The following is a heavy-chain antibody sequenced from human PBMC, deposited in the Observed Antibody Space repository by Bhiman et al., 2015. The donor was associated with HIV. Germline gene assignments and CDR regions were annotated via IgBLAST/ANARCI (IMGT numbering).Heavy chain of an antibody. Sequence: EVQLVESGGGLVKPGGSLRLSCAASGFTFSIYSMNWVRQAPGKGLEWVSSIVKGRFTISRDNAKNSLYLQVNSLRAEDTAVYYCAREFTGYSSSNFDYWGQGTLVTVSS. V-gene: IGHV3-21*01. CDR2: I. CDR3: AREFTGYSSSNFDY. J-gene: IGHJ4*02. CDR1: GFTFSIYS. D-gene: IGHD6-13*01.